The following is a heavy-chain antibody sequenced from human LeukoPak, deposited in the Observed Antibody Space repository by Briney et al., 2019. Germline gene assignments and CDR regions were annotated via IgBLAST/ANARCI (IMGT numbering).Heavy chain of an antibody. Sequence: ASVKVSCKASGYTFTNYYIHWVRRAPGQGLEWMGIINPSAGATNYAQKFQGRVTMTRDTSTTTVYMELSSLRSEDTAVYYCAKDPSTYCSGGSCYYDYWGQGTLVTVSS. CDR2: INPSAGAT. D-gene: IGHD2-15*01. V-gene: IGHV1-46*01. CDR1: GYTFTNYY. J-gene: IGHJ4*02. CDR3: AKDPSTYCSGGSCYYDY.